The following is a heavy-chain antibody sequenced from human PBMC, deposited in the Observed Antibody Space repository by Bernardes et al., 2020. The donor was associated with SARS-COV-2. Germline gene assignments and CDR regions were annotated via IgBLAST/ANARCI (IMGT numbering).Heavy chain of an antibody. CDR2: ISAYNGNT. V-gene: IGHV1-18*01. CDR3: ERDSGYYDSSGNDY. D-gene: IGHD3-22*01. Sequence: ASVKVSCKASGYTFTSYGISWVRQAPGQGLEWMGWISAYNGNTNYAQKLQGRVTMTTDTSTSTAYMELRSLRSDDTAVDYCERDSGYYDSSGNDYWGQGTLVNVSS. J-gene: IGHJ4*02. CDR1: GYTFTSYG.